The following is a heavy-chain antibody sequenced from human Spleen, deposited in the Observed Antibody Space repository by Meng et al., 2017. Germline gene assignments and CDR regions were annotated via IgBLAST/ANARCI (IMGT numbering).Heavy chain of an antibody. CDR1: GYTFTSYY. D-gene: IGHD4-17*01. CDR2: INPIGGTT. CDR3: ARVDYGEFGHDWFDP. Sequence: ASVKVSCKASGYTFTSYYMHWVRQAPGQGLEWMGLINPIGGTTSYAQNFQGRVTMTRDTSTTTVYMELSSLRSGDTDVYYCARVDYGEFGHDWFDPWGQGTLVTVSS. J-gene: IGHJ5*02. V-gene: IGHV1-46*01.